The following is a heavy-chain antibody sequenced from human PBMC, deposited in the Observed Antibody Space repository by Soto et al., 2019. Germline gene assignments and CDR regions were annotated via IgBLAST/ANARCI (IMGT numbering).Heavy chain of an antibody. V-gene: IGHV5-51*01. CDR1: GYSLTNFW. Sequence: GESLKISCKGSGYSLTNFWIGWVRQMPGKGLEWMGIIYPGDSDTTYGPSFEGQVTFSADRSTSTAYLEWSSLRASDTAMYYCAKTYSGDSNDAFDIWGQGTLVTVSS. CDR3: AKTYSGDSNDAFDI. CDR2: IYPGDSDT. D-gene: IGHD1-26*01. J-gene: IGHJ3*02.